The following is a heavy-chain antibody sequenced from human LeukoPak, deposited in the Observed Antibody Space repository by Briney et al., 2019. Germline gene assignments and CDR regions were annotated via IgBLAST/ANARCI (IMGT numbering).Heavy chain of an antibody. D-gene: IGHD6-13*01. CDR2: ISGSGGST. CDR1: GFTFSSYG. CDR3: AKVSAAGTRGTYYYYYMDV. Sequence: GGSLRLSCAASGFTFSSYGMSWVRQAPGKGLEWVSAISGSGGSTYYADSVKGRFTISRDNSKNTLYLQMNSLRAEDTAVYYCAKVSAAGTRGTYYYYYMDVWGKGTTVTISS. V-gene: IGHV3-23*01. J-gene: IGHJ6*03.